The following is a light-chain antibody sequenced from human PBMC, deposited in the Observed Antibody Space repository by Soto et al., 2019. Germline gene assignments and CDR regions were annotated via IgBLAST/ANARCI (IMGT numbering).Light chain of an antibody. Sequence: ERVLMQSPAILSVSPGEGATLSCRASQSISSKLAWYQQKPGQTPSLLIYGTSNRATGIPDRFSGSGSGTDFTLTISRLEPEDLAVYCCQQYGSSGTFGQGTKVDI. J-gene: IGKJ1*01. CDR1: QSISSK. CDR3: QQYGSSGT. V-gene: IGKV3-20*01. CDR2: GTS.